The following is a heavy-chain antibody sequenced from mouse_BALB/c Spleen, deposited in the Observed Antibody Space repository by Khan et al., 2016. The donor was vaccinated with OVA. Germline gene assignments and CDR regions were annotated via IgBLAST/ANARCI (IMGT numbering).Heavy chain of an antibody. V-gene: IGHV5-15*02. CDR3: ARGGTGWFAY. J-gene: IGHJ3*01. Sequence: EVELVEPGGGLVQPGGSRKLSCEASGFTFSDYGMAWIRQGPGKGPEWITFISRLANNFYYADTVTGRFTISRENAKSTLYLEMNSLRSEDTAMYYCARGGTGWFAYWGQGTLVTVSA. D-gene: IGHD3-1*01. CDR2: ISRLANNF. CDR1: GFTFSDYG.